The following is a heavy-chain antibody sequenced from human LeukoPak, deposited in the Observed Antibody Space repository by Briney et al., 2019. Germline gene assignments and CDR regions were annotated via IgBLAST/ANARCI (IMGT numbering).Heavy chain of an antibody. J-gene: IGHJ5*02. CDR1: GGSISSGGYP. D-gene: IGHD6-13*01. CDR3: ARVIAAAGSSGSSWFDP. CDR2: IYHSGST. V-gene: IGHV4-30-2*01. Sequence: PSETLSLTCAVSGGSISSGGYPWSWIRQPPGKGLEWIGYIYHSGSTYYNPSLKSRVTISVDRSKNQFSLKLSSVTAADTAVYYCARVIAAAGSSGSSWFDPWGQGTLVTVSS.